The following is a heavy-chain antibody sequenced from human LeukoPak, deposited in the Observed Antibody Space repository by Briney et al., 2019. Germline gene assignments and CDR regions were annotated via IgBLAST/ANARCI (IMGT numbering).Heavy chain of an antibody. CDR1: GYTFTSYG. D-gene: IGHD3-16*01. CDR2: INPNSGAT. V-gene: IGHV1-2*02. CDR3: ARGRRILGGPENAGDFFDF. J-gene: IGHJ4*01. Sequence: GASVKVSCKASGYTFTSYGISWVRQAPGQGLEWMGWINPNSGATHFAQNLQARVSMTRDTSIATAYLDLTGLTSDDTAVYYCARGRRILGGPENAGDFFDFWGQGTLVTVSS.